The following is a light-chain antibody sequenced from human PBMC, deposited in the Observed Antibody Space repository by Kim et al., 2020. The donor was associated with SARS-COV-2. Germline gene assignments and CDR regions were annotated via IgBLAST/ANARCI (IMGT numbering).Light chain of an antibody. CDR1: TSDIGGYNY. CDR3: SSDGGNYNAV. J-gene: IGLJ2*01. V-gene: IGLV2-11*03. CDR2: DVT. Sequence: QSVTISCTGTTSDIGGYNYVSWYQQHPGKAPKLMIYDVTKRPSGVPDRFCGCRSGNAASLTISGLQAEDEADYYCSSDGGNYNAVFGGGTKVTVL.